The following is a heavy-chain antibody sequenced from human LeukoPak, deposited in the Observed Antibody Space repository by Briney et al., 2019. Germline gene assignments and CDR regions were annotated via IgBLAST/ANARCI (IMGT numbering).Heavy chain of an antibody. J-gene: IGHJ4*02. V-gene: IGHV3-11*01. D-gene: IGHD3-22*01. Sequence: GGSLRLSCAASGFTFSGYYMSWIRQAPGKGLEWVSYISSSGSTIYYADSVKGRFTISRDNAKNSLYLQMNSLRAEDTAVYYCARDDSSGYYPHWGQGTLVTVSS. CDR2: ISSSGSTI. CDR3: ARDDSSGYYPH. CDR1: GFTFSGYY.